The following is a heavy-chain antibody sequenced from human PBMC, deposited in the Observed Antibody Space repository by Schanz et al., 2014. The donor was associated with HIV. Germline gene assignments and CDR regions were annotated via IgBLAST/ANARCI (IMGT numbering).Heavy chain of an antibody. V-gene: IGHV1-69*06. CDR3: ARERYSGSYYNY. CDR1: GGTFSNYA. CDR2: IIPIFGTS. J-gene: IGHJ4*02. D-gene: IGHD1-26*01. Sequence: QVQLVQSGAEVKKPGSSVKVSCTASGGTFSNYAINWVRQAPGQGLEWMGGIIPIFGTSNYAQKFKGRVTITADNSKTTAYLEMSSLRSEDTAVYYCARERYSGSYYNYWGQGTLVTVSS.